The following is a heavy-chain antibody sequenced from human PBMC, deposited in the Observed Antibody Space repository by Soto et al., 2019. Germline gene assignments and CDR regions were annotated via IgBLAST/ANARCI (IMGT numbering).Heavy chain of an antibody. D-gene: IGHD4-17*01. Sequence: ASVKVSCKASGYTFSNSGISWVRQAPGQGLEWLGWINSDNGNTNYAQHLQGRVTLTTDTSTSTAYMDLRSLRSDDTAVYYCASESYGGEFDYWGQGTLVTVSS. CDR1: GYTFSNSG. V-gene: IGHV1-18*01. CDR2: INSDNGNT. CDR3: ASESYGGEFDY. J-gene: IGHJ4*02.